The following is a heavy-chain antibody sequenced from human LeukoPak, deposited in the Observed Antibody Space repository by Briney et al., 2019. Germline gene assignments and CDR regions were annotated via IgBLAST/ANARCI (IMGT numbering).Heavy chain of an antibody. J-gene: IGHJ4*02. CDR2: INPNSGGT. CDR1: GYTFTGYY. V-gene: IGHV1-2*02. Sequence: ASVKVSCKASGYTFTGYYIHWVRQAPGQGLEWMGWINPNSGGTNYAQKFQGRVTMTRDTSTSTAYMELSRLRSDDTAVYYCARAIAAAGHFDYWGQGTLVTVSS. CDR3: ARAIAAAGHFDY. D-gene: IGHD6-13*01.